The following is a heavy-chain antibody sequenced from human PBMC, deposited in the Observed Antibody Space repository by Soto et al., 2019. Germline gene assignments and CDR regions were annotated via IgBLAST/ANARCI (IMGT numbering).Heavy chain of an antibody. V-gene: IGHV1-69*01. CDR2: IMPLFGPA. J-gene: IGHJ4*02. D-gene: IGHD3-16*01. Sequence: QVQLVQSGAEVKKPGSSVRVSCKASGGTFSSYAFSWVRQAPGQGLEWMGGIMPLFGPANYAQKFQGRVRITADESTSTADMELNSLRSEDTAVYYCANTASWGASKSFDHWGQGTLVTVSS. CDR3: ANTASWGASKSFDH. CDR1: GGTFSSYA.